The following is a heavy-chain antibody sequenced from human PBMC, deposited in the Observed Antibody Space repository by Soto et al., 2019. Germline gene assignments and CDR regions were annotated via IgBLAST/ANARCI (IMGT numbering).Heavy chain of an antibody. CDR3: TRVTPGNNLYYFSGLDF. CDR2: ISYEGSNT. Sequence: LRLSCVASGFTFDTYGIHWVRQAPGKGLQWVALISYEGSNTYYADSVRGRFTISRDNSKNTLYLQMNTLRPEDTGLYYCTRVTPGNNLYYFSGLDFWGQGTSVTVSS. CDR1: GFTFDTYG. V-gene: IGHV3-30-3*01. J-gene: IGHJ6*02. D-gene: IGHD1-1*01.